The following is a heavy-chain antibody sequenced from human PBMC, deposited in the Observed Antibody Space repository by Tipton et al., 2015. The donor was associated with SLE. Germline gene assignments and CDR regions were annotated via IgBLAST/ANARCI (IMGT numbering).Heavy chain of an antibody. CDR2: IKQDGSEK. Sequence: GSLRLSCAASGFTFSSYGMHWVRQAPGKGLEWVANIKQDGSEKYYVDSVKGRFTISRDNARNSLYLQMNSLRAEDTAVYYCARERGYGSGSYDYYFDYWGQGTLVTVSS. CDR1: GFTFSSYG. J-gene: IGHJ4*02. V-gene: IGHV3-7*01. CDR3: ARERGYGSGSYDYYFDY. D-gene: IGHD3-10*01.